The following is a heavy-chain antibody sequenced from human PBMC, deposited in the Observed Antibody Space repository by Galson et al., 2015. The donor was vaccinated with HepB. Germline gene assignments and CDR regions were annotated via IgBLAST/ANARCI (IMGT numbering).Heavy chain of an antibody. D-gene: IGHD3-10*01. CDR3: AKEGVWFGELFGSGWFDP. V-gene: IGHV3-30*02. CDR1: GFTFSSYG. CDR2: IRYDGSNK. Sequence: SLRLSCAASGFTFSSYGMHWVRQAPGKGLEWVAFIRYDGSNKYYADSVKGRFTISRDNSKNTLYLRMNSLRAEDTAVYYCAKEGVWFGELFGSGWFDPWGQGTLVTVSS. J-gene: IGHJ5*02.